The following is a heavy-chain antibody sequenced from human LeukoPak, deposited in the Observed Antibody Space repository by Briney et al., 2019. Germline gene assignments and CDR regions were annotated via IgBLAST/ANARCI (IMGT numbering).Heavy chain of an antibody. J-gene: IGHJ4*02. CDR3: ARDHGFLMVRYFDY. CDR2: INSDGSST. D-gene: IGHD3-10*01. CDR1: GFTFSTYW. V-gene: IGHV3-74*01. Sequence: GGSLRLSCAASGFTFSTYWMHWVRQAPGKGLVWVSRINSDGSSTSYADSVKGRFTISRDNAKNTLYLQMNSLRAEDAAVYYCARDHGFLMVRYFDYWGQGTLVTVSS.